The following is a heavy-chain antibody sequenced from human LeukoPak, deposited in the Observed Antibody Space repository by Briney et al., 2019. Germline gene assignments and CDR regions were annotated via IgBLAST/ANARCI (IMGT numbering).Heavy chain of an antibody. V-gene: IGHV4-4*07. Sequence: RPSETLSLTCTVSGGSISSHYWSWIRQPAGKGLEWIGRIYTSGSTNYNPPLKSRVTMSVDTSKNQFSLKLSSVTAADTAVYYCARDLRHGSGSTRGLWGQGTLVTVSS. J-gene: IGHJ4*02. CDR2: IYTSGST. D-gene: IGHD3-10*01. CDR1: GGSISSHY. CDR3: ARDLRHGSGSTRGL.